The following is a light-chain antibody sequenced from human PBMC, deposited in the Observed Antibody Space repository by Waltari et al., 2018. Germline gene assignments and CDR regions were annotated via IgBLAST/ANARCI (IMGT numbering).Light chain of an antibody. Sequence: EIVMTQSPATLSVSPGERATLSCKSSQSVLFTPTNKNYLAWYQQKPRQPPKLLIYWASTRESGVPDRFSGSVSGTDFTLTISSLQAEDVAVYYCQQYQSFPWTFGQGTKVEIK. J-gene: IGKJ1*01. V-gene: IGKV4-1*01. CDR3: QQYQSFPWT. CDR1: QSVLFTPTNKNY. CDR2: WAS.